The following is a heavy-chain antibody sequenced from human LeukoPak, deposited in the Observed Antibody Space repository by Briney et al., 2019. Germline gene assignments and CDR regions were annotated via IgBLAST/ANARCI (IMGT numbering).Heavy chain of an antibody. Sequence: GGSLRLSCAASGFTSSSYSMNWVRQAPGKGLEWVSSISSSSSYIYYADSVKGRFTISRDNAMNSLYLQMNSLRAEDTAVYYCARAARLGGKVGYYYGMDVWGQGTTVTVSS. J-gene: IGHJ6*02. CDR2: ISSSSSYI. V-gene: IGHV3-21*01. CDR3: ARAARLGGKVGYYYGMDV. D-gene: IGHD2-15*01. CDR1: GFTSSSYS.